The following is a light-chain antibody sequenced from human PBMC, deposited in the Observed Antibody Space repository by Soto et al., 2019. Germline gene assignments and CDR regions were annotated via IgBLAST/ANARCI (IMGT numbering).Light chain of an antibody. CDR3: QQYNNWRT. V-gene: IGKV3-15*01. Sequence: EIVMTQSPATLSVSPGERATLSCRASQSVDTNLAWYQLKPGQAPRLLIYGASTRATGIPGRFSGSGSGTKFPLTISSLQSEDFAVYFCQQYNNWRTFGQGTKVEVK. CDR2: GAS. CDR1: QSVDTN. J-gene: IGKJ1*01.